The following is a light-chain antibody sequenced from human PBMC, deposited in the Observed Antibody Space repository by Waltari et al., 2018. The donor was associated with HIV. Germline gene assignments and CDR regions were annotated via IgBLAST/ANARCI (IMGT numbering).Light chain of an antibody. CDR2: SAH. CDR3: VLYMGSGILV. Sequence: QTVVTQEPSSPVSPGGTVTLTCGISSGSVSTCHYPRWYQQTPGQAPRTLIYSAHTRSSGVPDRFSGSIRGNKAALTITGAQADDESDYYCVLYMGSGILVFGGGTKLTVL. CDR1: SGSVSTCHY. J-gene: IGLJ3*02. V-gene: IGLV8-61*01.